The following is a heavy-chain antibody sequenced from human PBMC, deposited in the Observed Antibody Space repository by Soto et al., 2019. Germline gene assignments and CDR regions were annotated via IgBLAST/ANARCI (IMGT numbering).Heavy chain of an antibody. D-gene: IGHD3-3*01. J-gene: IGHJ3*02. Sequence: LRLSCAASGFTFSSYAMSWVRQAPGKGLEWVSAISGSGGSTYYADSVKGRFTISRDNSKNTLYLRMNSLRAEDTAVYYCAKDRDTYYDFWSGYTDAFDIWGQGTMVTVSS. CDR3: AKDRDTYYDFWSGYTDAFDI. V-gene: IGHV3-23*01. CDR1: GFTFSSYA. CDR2: ISGSGGST.